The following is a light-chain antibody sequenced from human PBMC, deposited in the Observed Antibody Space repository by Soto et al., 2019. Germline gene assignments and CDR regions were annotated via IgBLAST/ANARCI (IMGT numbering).Light chain of an antibody. Sequence: DIVMTQSPATLSVAPGESVTLSCRASQSVDSSFVAWFQQKPGQASRLLIYGTSSRATGIPDRFSGSGSGTDFTLTINGLEPEDFAMYFCQQYGSSPWTFGQGTKVDIK. CDR1: QSVDSSF. CDR3: QQYGSSPWT. CDR2: GTS. J-gene: IGKJ1*01. V-gene: IGKV3-20*01.